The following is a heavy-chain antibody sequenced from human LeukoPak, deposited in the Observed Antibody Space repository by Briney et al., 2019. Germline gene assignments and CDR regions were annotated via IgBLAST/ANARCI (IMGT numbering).Heavy chain of an antibody. CDR3: ARESGSYSAFDY. V-gene: IGHV3-66*02. J-gene: IGHJ4*02. D-gene: IGHD1-26*01. Sequence: GGSLRLSCAASGFTVSSNYMGWVRQAPGKGLEWVSVIYSGGTTYYVDSAKGRFTISRGNSKNTLYLQINSLRAEDAAVYYCARESGSYSAFDYWGQGTLVTVSS. CDR1: GFTVSSNY. CDR2: IYSGGTT.